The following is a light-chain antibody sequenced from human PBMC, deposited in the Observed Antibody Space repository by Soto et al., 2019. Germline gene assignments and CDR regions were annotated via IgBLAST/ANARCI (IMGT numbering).Light chain of an antibody. CDR3: QQYSHLVT. CDR1: QTISTL. Sequence: IQMTQSPSTLSAPVGDRVTITCQASQTISTLLAWFQHKPGKAPNLLIYDASNLESGVPSRFSGSGSGTEFTLTISILQSDDSATYFCQQYSHLVTFGQGTKVDIK. J-gene: IGKJ2*01. V-gene: IGKV1-5*01. CDR2: DAS.